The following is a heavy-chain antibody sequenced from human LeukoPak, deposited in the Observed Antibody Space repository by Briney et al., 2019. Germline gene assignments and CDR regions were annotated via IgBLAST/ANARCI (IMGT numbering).Heavy chain of an antibody. CDR1: GFTFSDYY. V-gene: IGHV3-11*04. Sequence: GGSLRLSCAASGFTFSDYYMSWIRQAPGKGLEWVSYISSSGSTIYYADSVKGRFTISRDNSKNTLYLQMNSLRAEDTAVYYCAKDGPKGTYSSSWYRNSVGYYFDYWGQGTLVTVSS. CDR3: AKDGPKGTYSSSWYRNSVGYYFDY. J-gene: IGHJ4*02. CDR2: ISSSGSTI. D-gene: IGHD6-13*01.